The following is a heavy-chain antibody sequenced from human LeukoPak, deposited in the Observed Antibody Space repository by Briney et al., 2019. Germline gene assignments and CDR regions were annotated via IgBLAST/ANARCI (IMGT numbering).Heavy chain of an antibody. D-gene: IGHD3-22*01. Sequence: QPGGSLTLSCAASAFTVSSNYMNWVRRGPGKGLEWVSAFYSDGSTYYADSVKGRFTLSRDNSKNTLYLQMNSLRAEDTAVYYCARATYYYDSSGYRDFYFDDWGQGTLVTVSS. CDR1: AFTVSSNY. J-gene: IGHJ4*02. V-gene: IGHV3-53*01. CDR2: FYSDGST. CDR3: ARATYYYDSSGYRDFYFDD.